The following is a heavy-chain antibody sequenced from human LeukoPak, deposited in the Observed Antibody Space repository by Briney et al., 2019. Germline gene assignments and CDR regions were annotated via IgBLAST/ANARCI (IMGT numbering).Heavy chain of an antibody. V-gene: IGHV3-7*01. J-gene: IGHJ4*02. CDR1: GFTFSSYW. D-gene: IGHD6-6*01. Sequence: GGSLRLSCAASGFTFSSYWMSWVRQAPGKGLEWVANIKQDGSEKYYVDSVKGRFTISRDNAKYSLYLQMNSLRAEDTAVYYCARVSSSAIFDYWGQGTLVTVSS. CDR2: IKQDGSEK. CDR3: ARVSSSAIFDY.